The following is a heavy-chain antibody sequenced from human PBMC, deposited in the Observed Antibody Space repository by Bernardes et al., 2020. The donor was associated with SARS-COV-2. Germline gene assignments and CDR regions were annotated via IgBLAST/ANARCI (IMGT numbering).Heavy chain of an antibody. J-gene: IGHJ5*02. CDR3: AREGPRGLVRDYDWFDP. D-gene: IGHD4-17*01. CDR2: IYYSGST. CDR1: GGSISSYY. V-gene: IGHV4-59*01. Sequence: SETLSLTCTVSGGSISSYYWSWIRQPPGKGLEWIGYIYYSGSTNYNPSLKSRVTISVDTSKNQFSLKLSSVTAADTAVYYCAREGPRGLVRDYDWFDPWGQGTLVTVSS.